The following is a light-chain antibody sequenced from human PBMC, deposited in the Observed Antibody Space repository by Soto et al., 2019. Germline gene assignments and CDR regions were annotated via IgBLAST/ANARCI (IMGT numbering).Light chain of an antibody. CDR2: DAS. CDR3: LQYSTWPPLYT. J-gene: IGKJ2*01. Sequence: EIVMTQSPATLSVSLGERVTLSCRASQSVSSYLAWYQQKPGQAPRLLISDASTRATDIPDRFSGSGSGTDFTLTINSLQSTDLAVYYCLQYSTWPPLYTFGQGTKLEIK. CDR1: QSVSSY. V-gene: IGKV3-15*01.